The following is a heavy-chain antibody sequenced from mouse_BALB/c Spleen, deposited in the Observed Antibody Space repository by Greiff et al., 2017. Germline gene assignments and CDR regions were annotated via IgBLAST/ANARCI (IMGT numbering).Heavy chain of an antibody. J-gene: IGHJ3*01. V-gene: IGHV5-6-5*01. Sequence: EVQVVESGGGLVKPGGSLKLSCAASGFTFSSYAMSWVRQTPEKRLEWVASISSGGSTYYPDSVKGRFTISRDNARNILYLQMSSLRSEDTAMYYCARDYDGHYGGWFAYWGQGTLVTVSA. CDR1: GFTFSSYA. D-gene: IGHD2-3*01. CDR3: ARDYDGHYGGWFAY. CDR2: ISSGGST.